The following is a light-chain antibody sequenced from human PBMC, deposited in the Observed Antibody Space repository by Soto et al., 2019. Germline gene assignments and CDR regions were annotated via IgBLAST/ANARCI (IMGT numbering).Light chain of an antibody. CDR2: DSD. J-gene: IGLJ2*01. CDR1: TSNIGSKY. Sequence: QSALTQPPSVSAAPGQKVTISCSGSTSNIGSKYVSWYQQVPGTAPKLLIYDSDKRPSAIPDRFSGSKSGTSATLGITGLQTGDEADEYCGTWDTSLGAVVFGGGTKLTVL. CDR3: GTWDTSLGAVV. V-gene: IGLV1-51*01.